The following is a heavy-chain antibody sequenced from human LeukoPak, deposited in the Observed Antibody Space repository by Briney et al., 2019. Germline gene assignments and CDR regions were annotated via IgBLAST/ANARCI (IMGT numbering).Heavy chain of an antibody. CDR2: IYYRGNT. Sequence: PSETLSLTCTVSGGSISDSNYYWGWIRQPPGRGLEWIGNIYYRGNTFYSPSLKSRVTVSVDTSKNQFPLKLNSVTAADTAIYYCARQSTIAAAKIDPWGQGSLVTVSS. D-gene: IGHD6-25*01. CDR3: ARQSTIAAAKIDP. J-gene: IGHJ5*02. CDR1: GGSISDSNYY. V-gene: IGHV4-39*01.